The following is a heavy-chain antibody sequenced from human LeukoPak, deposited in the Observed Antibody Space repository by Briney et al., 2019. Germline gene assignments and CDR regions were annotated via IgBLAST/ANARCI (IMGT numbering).Heavy chain of an antibody. D-gene: IGHD3-10*01. CDR3: VRDVGAVRGEVYFDY. CDR2: ITGSGPYM. J-gene: IGHJ4*02. Sequence: GGSLRLSCAAPGFTFSTFAMHWVRLSPGKGLEWVPSITGSGPYMLYADSVKHRFTISRDNTKNLLYLEMNSLRAEDTAMYFCVRDVGAVRGEVYFDYWGQGTLVTVSS. V-gene: IGHV3-21*06. CDR1: GFTFSTFA.